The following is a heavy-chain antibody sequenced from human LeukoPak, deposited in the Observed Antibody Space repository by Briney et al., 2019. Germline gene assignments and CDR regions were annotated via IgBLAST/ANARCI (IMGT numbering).Heavy chain of an antibody. CDR3: ARGRGYNSFDY. D-gene: IGHD2/OR15-2a*01. V-gene: IGHV4-34*01. CDR1: GGSFSGYY. CDR2: ISHSGST. Sequence: SETLSLTCAVYGGSFSGYYWGLIRQPPGKGLEWIGEISHSGSTNYNPSLKSRITISVDTSKHQFSLKLSSVTAADTAVYYCARGRGYNSFDYWGQGTLVTVSS. J-gene: IGHJ4*02.